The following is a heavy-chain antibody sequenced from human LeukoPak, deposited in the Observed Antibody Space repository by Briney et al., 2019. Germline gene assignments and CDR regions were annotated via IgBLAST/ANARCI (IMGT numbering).Heavy chain of an antibody. CDR1: GDSVSSNSGA. Sequence: SQTLSLTCAISGDSVSSNSGAWNWIRQSPSRGLEWLGRTYYRSKWYNDYAVSVKSRITINPDTSKNQFSLQLNSVTPEDTAVYYCAKLPVYYDSVSFIDYWGQGTLVTVSS. CDR3: AKLPVYYDSVSFIDY. D-gene: IGHD3-10*01. V-gene: IGHV6-1*01. CDR2: TYYRSKWYN. J-gene: IGHJ4*02.